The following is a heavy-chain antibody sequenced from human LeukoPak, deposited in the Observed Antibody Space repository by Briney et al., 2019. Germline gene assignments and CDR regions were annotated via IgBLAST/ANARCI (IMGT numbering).Heavy chain of an antibody. CDR1: GFTFSSYA. CDR2: ISGSGGST. Sequence: GGSLRLSCAASGFTFSSYAMSWVRQAPGKGLEWVSAISGSGGSTYYADSVKGRFTISRDNSKNTLYLQMNSLKTEDTAVYYCTTSHSSSWYAYWGQGTLVTVSS. V-gene: IGHV3-23*01. D-gene: IGHD6-13*01. J-gene: IGHJ4*02. CDR3: TTSHSSSWYAY.